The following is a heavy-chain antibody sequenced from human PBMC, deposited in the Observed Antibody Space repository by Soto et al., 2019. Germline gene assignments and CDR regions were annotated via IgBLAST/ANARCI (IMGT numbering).Heavy chain of an antibody. CDR1: GGAIIGYY. CDR3: ARARYDSSGYYYFDY. J-gene: IGHJ4*02. Sequence: PSETLSLTCTVSGGAIIGYYWIWSRHPPGKGLEWIGYIYYSGSSNYNPSLKSRVTISLDTSKNQFSLRLRSVTAADTAVYYCARARYDSSGYYYFDYWGQGTLVTVSS. CDR2: IYYSGSS. V-gene: IGHV4-59*01. D-gene: IGHD3-22*01.